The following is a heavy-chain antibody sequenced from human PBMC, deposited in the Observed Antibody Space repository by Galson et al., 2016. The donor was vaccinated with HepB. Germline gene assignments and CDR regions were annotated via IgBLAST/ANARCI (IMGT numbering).Heavy chain of an antibody. CDR2: ITPILGTT. CDR1: GGTFSGYE. Sequence: SVKVSCKASGGTFSGYEINWVRQAPGQGLEWMGEITPILGTTNYAQKFQGRVTITADESTSTAYMELSSLRSEDTAVYYCARRYGSGIDWFDPWGQGTLVTVSS. CDR3: ARRYGSGIDWFDP. J-gene: IGHJ5*02. D-gene: IGHD3-10*01. V-gene: IGHV1-69*13.